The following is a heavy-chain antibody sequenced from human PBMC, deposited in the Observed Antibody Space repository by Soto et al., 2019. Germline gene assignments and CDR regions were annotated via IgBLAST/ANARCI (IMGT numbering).Heavy chain of an antibody. D-gene: IGHD5-12*01. Sequence: QVQLVQSGAEVKKPGASVKVSCKASGYTFTSYAMHWVRQAPGQRLEWMGWINAGNGNTKYSQKFQGRVTITRDTSASTVYMELSRLRSEDTAVYYCARGGEGATIVDWGQGTLVTVSS. CDR3: ARGGEGATIVD. CDR1: GYTFTSYA. J-gene: IGHJ4*02. V-gene: IGHV1-3*01. CDR2: INAGNGNT.